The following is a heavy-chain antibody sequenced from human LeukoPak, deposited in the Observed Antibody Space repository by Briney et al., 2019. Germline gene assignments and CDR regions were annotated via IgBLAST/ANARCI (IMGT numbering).Heavy chain of an antibody. Sequence: GGSLRLSCAASGFTFSSYSMNWVRQAPGKGLEWVSSISSSSSYIYYADSVKGRFTISRDNAKNSLYLQMNSLRAEDTAVYYCARGTETYYYDSSGYYRIWGQGTMVTVSS. J-gene: IGHJ3*02. CDR2: ISSSSSYI. D-gene: IGHD3-22*01. CDR3: ARGTETYYYDSSGYYRI. CDR1: GFTFSSYS. V-gene: IGHV3-21*01.